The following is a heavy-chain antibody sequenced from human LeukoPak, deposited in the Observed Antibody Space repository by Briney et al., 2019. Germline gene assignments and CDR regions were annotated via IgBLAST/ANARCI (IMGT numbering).Heavy chain of an antibody. Sequence: GSSVKVSCKASGGTFSSYTISWVRLAPGQGLEWMGRIIPILGIANYAQKFQGRVTITADKSTSTAYMELSSLRSEDTAVYYCARDLYDSSGYYYDYWGQGTLVTVSS. D-gene: IGHD3-22*01. V-gene: IGHV1-69*04. J-gene: IGHJ4*02. CDR1: GGTFSSYT. CDR3: ARDLYDSSGYYYDY. CDR2: IIPILGIA.